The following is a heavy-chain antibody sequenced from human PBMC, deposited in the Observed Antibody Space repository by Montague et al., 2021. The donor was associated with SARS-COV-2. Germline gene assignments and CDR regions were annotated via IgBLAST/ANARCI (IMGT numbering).Heavy chain of an antibody. CDR2: INHSGST. J-gene: IGHJ4*02. Sequence: SETLSLTSALYGGSFSGYYWSWIRQPPGKGLEWIGEINHSGSTNYNPSLKSRVTISVDTSKNQFSLKLSSVTAADTAVYYCARGSSFVTIFGVVITDPLFDYWGQGTLVTVSS. V-gene: IGHV4-34*01. CDR3: ARGSSFVTIFGVVITDPLFDY. D-gene: IGHD3-3*01. CDR1: GGSFSGYY.